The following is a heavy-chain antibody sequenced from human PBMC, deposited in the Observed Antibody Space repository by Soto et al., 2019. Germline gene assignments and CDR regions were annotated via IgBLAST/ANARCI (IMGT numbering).Heavy chain of an antibody. CDR3: SWVNDHCVLASYY. Sequence: EVQLVESGVGLVQPGGSLKLSCVASGFAFSGSAIHWVRQASGKGLEWVGRIRSTANNFGTTYAASVSGRFTISRDDSKNTAFLQMSSLKSGEKAVYYCSWVNDHCVLASYYWGRGNPVT. D-gene: IGHD2-21*02. CDR1: GFAFSGSA. J-gene: IGHJ4*02. CDR2: IRSTANNFGT. V-gene: IGHV3-73*01.